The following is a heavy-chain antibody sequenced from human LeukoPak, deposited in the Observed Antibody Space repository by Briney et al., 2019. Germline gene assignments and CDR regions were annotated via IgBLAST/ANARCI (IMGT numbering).Heavy chain of an antibody. CDR3: AGGYYDVLTGLSWFDP. CDR1: GGSISSYY. J-gene: IGHJ5*02. D-gene: IGHD3-9*01. CDR2: IYYSEST. V-gene: IGHV4-59*01. Sequence: SETLSLTCTVSGGSISSYYWSWIRQPPGKGLEWIGYIYYSESTNYNPSLKSRVTISVDTSKNQFSLKLRSVTAADTAVYYCAGGYYDVLTGLSWFDPWGQGTLVTVSS.